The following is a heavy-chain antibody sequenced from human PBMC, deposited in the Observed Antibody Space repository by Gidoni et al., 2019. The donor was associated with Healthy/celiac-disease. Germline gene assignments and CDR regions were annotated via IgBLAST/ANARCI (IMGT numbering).Heavy chain of an antibody. V-gene: IGHV4-34*01. CDR3: ASGGPDYDFWSGPPV. D-gene: IGHD3-3*01. CDR1: GGSFSGYY. Sequence: QVQLQQWGAGLLKPSETLSLTCAVYGGSFSGYYWSWIRQHPGKGLEWIGEINHSGSTNYNPSLKRRVTISVDTSKNQFSLKLSSVTAADTAVYYCASGGPDYDFWSGPPVWGQGTTVTVSS. CDR2: INHSGST. J-gene: IGHJ6*02.